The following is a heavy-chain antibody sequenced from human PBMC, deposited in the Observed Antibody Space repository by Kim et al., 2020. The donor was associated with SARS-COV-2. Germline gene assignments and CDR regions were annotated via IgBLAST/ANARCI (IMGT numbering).Heavy chain of an antibody. CDR1: GGTFSSYA. J-gene: IGHJ4*02. CDR2: IIPIFGTA. CDR3: ARVIAVAGKSSQYYFDY. D-gene: IGHD6-19*01. V-gene: IGHV1-69*13. Sequence: SVKVSCKASGGTFSSYAISWVRQAPGQGLEWMGGIIPIFGTANYAQKFQGRVTITADESTSTAYMELSSLRSEDTAVYYCARVIAVAGKSSQYYFDYWGQGTLVTVSS.